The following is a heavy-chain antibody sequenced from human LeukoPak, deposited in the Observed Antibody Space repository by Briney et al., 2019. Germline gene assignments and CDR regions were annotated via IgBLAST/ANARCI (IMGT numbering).Heavy chain of an antibody. Sequence: ASVKVSCKASGYTFTSYAMNWVRQAPGQGLEWMGWINTNTGNPTYAQGYTGRFVFSLDTSVSTTYLQISSLKAEDTAIYYCARSWSAYSIDYWGQGTLLTVSS. CDR2: INTNTGNP. V-gene: IGHV7-4-1*02. CDR1: GYTFTSYA. D-gene: IGHD3-3*01. J-gene: IGHJ4*02. CDR3: ARSWSAYSIDY.